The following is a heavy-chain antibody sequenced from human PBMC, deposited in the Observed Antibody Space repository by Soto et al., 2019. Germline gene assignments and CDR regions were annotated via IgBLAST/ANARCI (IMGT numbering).Heavy chain of an antibody. D-gene: IGHD3-22*01. V-gene: IGHV3-30-3*01. J-gene: IGHJ4*02. CDR2: ISFDGSNK. CDR1: GFTFSSHA. CDR3: ARAHGPYYDSSYYGLARNFFDL. Sequence: GGSLRLSCAATGFTFSSHAMNWVRQAPGKGLEWVSVISFDGSNKYYAESVRDRYSISRDNSKKVLYLDMNSLRPDDTAIYYCARAHGPYYDSSYYGLARNFFDLWGQGALVTVSS.